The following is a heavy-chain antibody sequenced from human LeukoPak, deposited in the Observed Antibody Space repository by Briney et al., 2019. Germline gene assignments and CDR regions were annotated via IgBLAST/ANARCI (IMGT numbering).Heavy chain of an antibody. CDR3: AREGDNTNFDY. J-gene: IGHJ4*02. CDR1: GYTFTNYD. CDR2: MNPNSGNT. D-gene: IGHD1-1*01. V-gene: IGHV1-8*01. Sequence: GASVKVSCKASGYTFTNYDINWVRQATGQGLEWMGWMNPNSGNTGYARKFQGRVTMTRNTSISTAYTELSSLRSEDTAVYYCAREGDNTNFDYWGQGTLVTVSS.